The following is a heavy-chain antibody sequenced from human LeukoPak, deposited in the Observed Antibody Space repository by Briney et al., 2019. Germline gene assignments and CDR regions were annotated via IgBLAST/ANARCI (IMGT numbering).Heavy chain of an antibody. CDR1: GFTVISNF. D-gene: IGHD3-22*01. J-gene: IGHJ4*02. CDR2: ISYDGSNK. Sequence: GGSLRLSCAASGFTVISNFMSWVRQAPGKGLEWVAVISYDGSNKYYADSVKGRFTFSRDNTKNTLYLQINSLRAEDTAVYYCARSWGWLELLYYFDCWGQGTLVTVSS. V-gene: IGHV3-30-3*01. CDR3: ARSWGWLELLYYFDC.